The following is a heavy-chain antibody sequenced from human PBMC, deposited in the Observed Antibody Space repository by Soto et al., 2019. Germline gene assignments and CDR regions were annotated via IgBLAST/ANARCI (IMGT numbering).Heavy chain of an antibody. J-gene: IGHJ5*02. D-gene: IGHD2-15*01. CDR3: ARRGAYCSGGSCYWFAP. CDR2: IYPGDSDT. CDR1: GYSFTSYW. V-gene: IGHV5-51*01. Sequence: PGESLKISCKGSGYSFTSYWIGWVRQMPGKGLEWMGIIYPGDSDTRYSPSFQGQVTISADKSISTAYLQWSSLKASDTAMYYCARRGAYCSGGSCYWFAPWGQGTLVTVSS.